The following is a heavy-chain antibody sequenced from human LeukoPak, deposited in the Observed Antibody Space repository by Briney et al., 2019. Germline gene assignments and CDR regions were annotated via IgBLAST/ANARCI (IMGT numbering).Heavy chain of an antibody. D-gene: IGHD3-22*01. J-gene: IGHJ4*02. CDR1: GFTFSAFA. Sequence: GGSLRLPCAASGFTFSAFAMTWVRQAPGKGLEWLSYITGTSTAIYYADSVKGRFTISRDNAKNSLYQQLNSLRAEDTAVYYCAGGWDYFDTSGYYYDLDHWGQGTLVTVSS. CDR3: AGGWDYFDTSGYYYDLDH. CDR2: ITGTSTAI. V-gene: IGHV3-48*01.